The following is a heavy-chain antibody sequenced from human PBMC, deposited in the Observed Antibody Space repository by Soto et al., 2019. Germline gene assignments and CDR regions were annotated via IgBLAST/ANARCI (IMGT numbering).Heavy chain of an antibody. CDR3: ARYSSLEGDDAFDI. D-gene: IGHD6-13*01. J-gene: IGHJ3*02. Sequence: SETLSLTCAVSGGSISSSNWWSWVRQPPGKGLEWIGEIYHSGSTNYNPSLKSRFTISVDKSKNQFSLKLSSVTAADTAVYYCARYSSLEGDDAFDIWGQGTMVTVSS. CDR2: IYHSGST. V-gene: IGHV4-4*02. CDR1: GGSISSSNW.